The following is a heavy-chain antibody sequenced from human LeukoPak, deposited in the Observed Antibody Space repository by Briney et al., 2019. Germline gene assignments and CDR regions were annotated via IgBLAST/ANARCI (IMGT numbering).Heavy chain of an antibody. J-gene: IGHJ4*02. Sequence: GASVKASCKASGYTFTGYYMHWVRQAPGQGLEWMGWINPNSGGTNYAQKFQGRVTMTRDTSISTAYMELSRLRSDDTAVYYCARDPYYYDSSGYPPPFDYWGQGTLVTVSS. V-gene: IGHV1-2*02. D-gene: IGHD3-22*01. CDR3: ARDPYYYDSSGYPPPFDY. CDR2: INPNSGGT. CDR1: GYTFTGYY.